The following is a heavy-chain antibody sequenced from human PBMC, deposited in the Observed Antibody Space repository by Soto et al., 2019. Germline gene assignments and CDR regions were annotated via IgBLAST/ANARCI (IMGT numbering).Heavy chain of an antibody. CDR3: ARGWGTTYYFDY. CDR2: IYYSGST. CDR1: GGSISSSSYY. J-gene: IGHJ4*02. D-gene: IGHD3-16*01. V-gene: IGHV4-39*01. Sequence: SETLSLTCTVSGGSISSSSYYWGWIRQPPGKGLEWIGSIYYSGSTYYNPSLKSRVTISVDTSKNQFSLKLSSVTAADTAVYYCARGWGTTYYFDYWGQGTLVTVSS.